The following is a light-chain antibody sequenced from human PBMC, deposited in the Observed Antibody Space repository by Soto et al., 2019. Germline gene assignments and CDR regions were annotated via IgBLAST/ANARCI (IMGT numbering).Light chain of an antibody. J-gene: IGKJ2*01. CDR3: KQRSSWPDT. Sequence: EIVLTQSPATLSLSPGERATLSGRASQSVRSYLAWFQHKPGQAPRLLIYDASNRATGVPPRFSGSGSGTDFTLTISSLEPEDFAVYYCKQRSSWPDTFGQGTKVEI. CDR1: QSVRSY. V-gene: IGKV3-11*01. CDR2: DAS.